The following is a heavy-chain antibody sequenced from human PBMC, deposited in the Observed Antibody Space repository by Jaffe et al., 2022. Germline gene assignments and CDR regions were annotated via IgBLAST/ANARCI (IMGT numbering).Heavy chain of an antibody. V-gene: IGHV1-69*02. CDR2: IIPILGIA. D-gene: IGHD3-10*01. Sequence: QVQLVQSGAEVKKPGSSVKVSCKASGGTFSSYTISWVRQAPGQGLEWMGRIIPILGIANYAQKFQGRVTITADKSTSTAYMELSSLRSEDTAVYYCARSLVWFGEHTFDYWGQGTLVTVSS. CDR3: ARSLVWFGEHTFDY. CDR1: GGTFSSYT. J-gene: IGHJ4*02.